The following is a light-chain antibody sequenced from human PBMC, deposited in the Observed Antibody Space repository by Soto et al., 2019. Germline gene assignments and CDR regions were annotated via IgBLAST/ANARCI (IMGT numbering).Light chain of an antibody. J-gene: IGKJ4*01. Sequence: DIQMTQSPFSLSASVGDRVTITYRASQSISRDLNWYQQKPGKAPNLLIYAASTLESRVPSSFSGSGSGTDFTLTISSLQLEDFATYYCQQNYSPPLAFGGGTKGDI. CDR3: QQNYSPPLA. CDR2: AAS. V-gene: IGKV1-39*01. CDR1: QSISRD.